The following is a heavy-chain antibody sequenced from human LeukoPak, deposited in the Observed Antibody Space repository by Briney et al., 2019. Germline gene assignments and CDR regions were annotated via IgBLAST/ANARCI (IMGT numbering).Heavy chain of an antibody. CDR1: GGSISNYY. J-gene: IGHJ4*02. V-gene: IGHV4-59*01. Sequence: SETLSLTCTVSGGSISNYYWSWIRQPPGKGLEWIGYIYYSGSTNYNPSLKSRITMSVDTSKNQFSLKLSSVTAADTAVYYCARDNPLYLVWFDYWGQGTLVTVSS. D-gene: IGHD3-16*01. CDR3: ARDNPLYLVWFDY. CDR2: IYYSGST.